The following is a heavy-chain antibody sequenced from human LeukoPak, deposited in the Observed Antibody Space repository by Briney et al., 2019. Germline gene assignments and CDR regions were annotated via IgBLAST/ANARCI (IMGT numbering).Heavy chain of an antibody. Sequence: GGSLRLSCAASGFTFSSNAMSWVCQAPGKGLEWVSAISGSGGSTYYADSVKGRFTISRDNSKNTLYLQMNSLRAEDTAVYYCARDVYVGGQWLPFDYWGQGTLVTVSS. V-gene: IGHV3-23*01. D-gene: IGHD6-19*01. J-gene: IGHJ4*02. CDR1: GFTFSSNA. CDR2: ISGSGGST. CDR3: ARDVYVGGQWLPFDY.